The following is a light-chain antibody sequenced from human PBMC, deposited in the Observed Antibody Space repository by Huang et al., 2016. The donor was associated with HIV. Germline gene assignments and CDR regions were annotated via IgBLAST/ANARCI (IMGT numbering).Light chain of an antibody. CDR3: LQHKNFHTPT. J-gene: IGKJ1*01. V-gene: IGKV1-17*03. Sequence: DIQMTQSPSAMSASVGDRFTITCRATQDIFNYLAWFQQQPGKAPKRLIYGTSSLQTGVPSRFSGSGSGTEFTLTINNLQPEDSATYYCLQHKNFHTPTFGQGTKVEVK. CDR2: GTS. CDR1: QDIFNY.